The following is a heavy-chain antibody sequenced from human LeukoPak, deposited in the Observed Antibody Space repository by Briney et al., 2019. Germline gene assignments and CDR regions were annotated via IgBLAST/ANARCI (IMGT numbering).Heavy chain of an antibody. CDR2: IYYSGST. V-gene: IGHV4-59*01. J-gene: IGHJ4*02. Sequence: SETLSLTCTVSGGSISNYYWSRIRQSPVKGLEWIGFIYYSGSTNYNPSLKSRVTISVDTSKNQFSLKLSSVTAADTAVYYCARGYLLSSGYFYYFDYWGQGTLVTVSS. D-gene: IGHD3-22*01. CDR1: GGSISNYY. CDR3: ARGYLLSSGYFYYFDY.